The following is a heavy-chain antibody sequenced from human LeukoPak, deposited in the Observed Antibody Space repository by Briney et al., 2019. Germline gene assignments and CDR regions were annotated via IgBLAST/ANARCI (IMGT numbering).Heavy chain of an antibody. CDR1: GYSISSGYW. Sequence: PSGTLSLTCAVSGYSISSGYWWSWVRQPPGKGLEWIGEISHSGSTNYNPSLKSRVTISADKSKNQFSLKLSSVTAADTAVYYCARLWELPDNARWYYYYGMDVWGQGTTVTVSS. V-gene: IGHV4-4*02. D-gene: IGHD1-26*01. CDR3: ARLWELPDNARWYYYYGMDV. J-gene: IGHJ6*02. CDR2: ISHSGST.